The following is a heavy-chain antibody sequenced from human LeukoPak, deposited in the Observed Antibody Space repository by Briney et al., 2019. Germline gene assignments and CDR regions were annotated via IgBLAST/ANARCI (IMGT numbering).Heavy chain of an antibody. CDR3: ARDPYSSTWSYGMDV. J-gene: IGHJ6*02. Sequence: TGGSLRLSCAASGFTFSSYGMSWVRQAPGKGLEWVSTISGRDTNTYYADSVEGRFTISRDNAKNSLFLQMNTLRAEDTAVYYCARDPYSSTWSYGMDVWGQGTTVTVSS. D-gene: IGHD6-6*01. CDR1: GFTFSSYG. CDR2: ISGRDTNT. V-gene: IGHV3-23*01.